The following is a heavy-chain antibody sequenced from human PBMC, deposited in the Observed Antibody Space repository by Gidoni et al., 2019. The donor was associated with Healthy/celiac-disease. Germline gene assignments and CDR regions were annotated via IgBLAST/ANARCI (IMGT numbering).Heavy chain of an antibody. CDR2: INPSGGST. CDR3: ARDYYDILTGYYDAFDI. D-gene: IGHD3-9*01. J-gene: IGHJ3*02. Sequence: QVQLVQSGAEVKKPGASVKVSCKASGYTFTSYYMHWVRQAPGQGLEWMGIINPSGGSTSYAQKFQGRVTMTRDTSTSTVYMELSSLRSEDTAVYYCARDYYDILTGYYDAFDIWGQGTMVTVSS. CDR1: GYTFTSYY. V-gene: IGHV1-46*01.